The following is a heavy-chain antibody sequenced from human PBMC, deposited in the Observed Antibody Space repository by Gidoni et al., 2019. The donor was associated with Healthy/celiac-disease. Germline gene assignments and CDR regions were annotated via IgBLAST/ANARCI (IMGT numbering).Heavy chain of an antibody. Sequence: QVQLQESGPGLVKPSGPLSLTCAVSGGSISSSNLWSWIRQPPGKGLEWIGEIYHSGSTNYNPSIKRRVTISGDKSKNQFSLKLSSVTAADTAVYYCARVSGYYYEAMNYWGQGTLVTVSS. V-gene: IGHV4-4*02. J-gene: IGHJ4*02. CDR3: ARVSGYYYEAMNY. CDR2: IYHSGST. CDR1: GGSISSSNL. D-gene: IGHD3-22*01.